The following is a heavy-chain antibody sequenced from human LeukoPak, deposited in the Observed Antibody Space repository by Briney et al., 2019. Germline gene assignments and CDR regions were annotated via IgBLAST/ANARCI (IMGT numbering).Heavy chain of an antibody. V-gene: IGHV3-30-3*01. D-gene: IGHD6-6*01. CDR1: GFTFSTYA. Sequence: PGGSLRLSCAASGFTFSTYAMHWVRQAPGKGLEWMAVISHDGSSKYYGDSVKGRFTVSRDNSKNTLYLQMNSLRGEDTAVYYCARETQQLVRGFDYWGQGTVVTVSS. J-gene: IGHJ4*02. CDR3: ARETQQLVRGFDY. CDR2: ISHDGSSK.